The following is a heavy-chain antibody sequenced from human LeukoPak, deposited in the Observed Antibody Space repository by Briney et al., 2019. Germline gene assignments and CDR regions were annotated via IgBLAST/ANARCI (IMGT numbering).Heavy chain of an antibody. CDR2: ISYDGSNK. Sequence: AGGSLRLSCAASGFTFSSYAMHWVRQAPGKGLEWVAVISYDGSNKYYADSVKGRFTISRDNSKNSLYLQMNSLRAEDTAVYYCAREGLIADAFDIWGQGTMVTVSS. V-gene: IGHV3-30-3*01. CDR3: AREGLIADAFDI. J-gene: IGHJ3*02. CDR1: GFTFSSYA.